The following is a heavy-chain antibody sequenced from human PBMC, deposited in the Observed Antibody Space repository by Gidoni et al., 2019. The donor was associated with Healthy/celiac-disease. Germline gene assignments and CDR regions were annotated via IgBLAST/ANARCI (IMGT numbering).Heavy chain of an antibody. J-gene: IGHJ4*02. CDR2: ISGGSSYM. CDR1: GFSFRSHT. Sequence: EVQLVESGGGLVKPGESLRLSCAASGFSFRSHTMNWVRQAPGKGLEWVSSISGGSSYMYYADSVKGRFTISRDNAKNSLYLQMNSLRAEDTAVYYCARDADDFWSGYPGHFDYWGQGTLVTVSS. V-gene: IGHV3-21*01. D-gene: IGHD3-3*01. CDR3: ARDADDFWSGYPGHFDY.